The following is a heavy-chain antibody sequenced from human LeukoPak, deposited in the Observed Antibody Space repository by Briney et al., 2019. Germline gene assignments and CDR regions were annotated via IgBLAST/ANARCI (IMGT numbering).Heavy chain of an antibody. Sequence: SGGSLRLSCAASGFTVSSNYMSWVRQAPVKGLEWVSVIYSGGSTYYADSVKGRFTISRDNSKNTLYLQMNSLRAEDTAVYYCARKQWELGAFDIWGQGTMVTVSS. J-gene: IGHJ3*02. V-gene: IGHV3-53*01. CDR2: IYSGGST. D-gene: IGHD1-26*01. CDR1: GFTVSSNY. CDR3: ARKQWELGAFDI.